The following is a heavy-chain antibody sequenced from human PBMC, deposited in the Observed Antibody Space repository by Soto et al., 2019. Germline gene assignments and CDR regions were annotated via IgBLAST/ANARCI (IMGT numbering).Heavy chain of an antibody. CDR1: GSNFAGYW. Sequence: GESLKISCKTSGSNFAGYWIGWVRQMPGKGLEWLGIPFPGDSDTKYSPSFQGQVIISADKCSRTAYLHWSSLKASDTAIYYCARQSGMDVWGQGTTVTVSS. CDR2: PFPGDSDT. CDR3: ARQSGMDV. J-gene: IGHJ6*02. V-gene: IGHV5-51*01. D-gene: IGHD5-12*01.